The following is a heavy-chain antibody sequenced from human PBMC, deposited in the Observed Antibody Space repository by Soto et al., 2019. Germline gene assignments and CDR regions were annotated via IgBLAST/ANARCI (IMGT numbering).Heavy chain of an antibody. V-gene: IGHV5-51*01. Sequence: GQTVTLSCKGSGYSFTSYWSGWVRQMPGKGLEWMGIIYPGDSDTRYSPSFQGQVTISADKSISTAYLQWSSLKASDIAMYYCARTDMDWFDPWGQGTLVTVSS. CDR2: IYPGDSDT. CDR1: GYSFTSYW. J-gene: IGHJ5*02. D-gene: IGHD3-9*01. CDR3: ARTDMDWFDP.